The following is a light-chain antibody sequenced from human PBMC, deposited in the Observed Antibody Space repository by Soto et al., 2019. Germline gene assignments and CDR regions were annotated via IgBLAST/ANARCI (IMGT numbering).Light chain of an antibody. V-gene: IGKV1-9*01. Sequence: IQLTQSPSSLSASVGDSVTTTCRASQGISRYLSWYQQKPGRAPKLLISAASTLQSGVPARFSVSGSGTDFTLSITSLQPEDFATYYCQQLNTYPVTFGGGTKVDIK. J-gene: IGKJ4*01. CDR2: AAS. CDR3: QQLNTYPVT. CDR1: QGISRY.